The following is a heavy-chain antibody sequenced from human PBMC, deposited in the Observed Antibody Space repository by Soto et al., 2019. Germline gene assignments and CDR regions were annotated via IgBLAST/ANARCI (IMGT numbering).Heavy chain of an antibody. J-gene: IGHJ5*02. Sequence: QVQLQESGPGLVKPSETLSLTCIVSGVSISSGYCTWIRQSPGKGLEWIGYISHSGLRHNRASLQSRLTMSVETSKNQFSLNLTSVTAADTAIYYCATSNTTCPGCYSWGQGTLVTVSS. D-gene: IGHD2-2*01. CDR1: GVSISSGY. CDR2: ISHSGLR. V-gene: IGHV4-59*01. CDR3: ATSNTTCPGCYS.